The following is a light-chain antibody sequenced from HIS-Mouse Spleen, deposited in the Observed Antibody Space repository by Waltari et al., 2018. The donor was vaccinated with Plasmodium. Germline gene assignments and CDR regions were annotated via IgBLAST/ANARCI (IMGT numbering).Light chain of an antibody. V-gene: IGLV2-23*01. Sequence: QSALTQPASVSGSPGQSITISCTGTSSDVGSYNLVSWYQQQPGKAPKLMIYDGSRLPAGVFSRFSGAKSGNTASLTISGLQAEDEADYYCCSYAGSSTYVFGTGTKVTVL. CDR3: CSYAGSSTYV. J-gene: IGLJ1*01. CDR2: DGS. CDR1: SSDVGSYNL.